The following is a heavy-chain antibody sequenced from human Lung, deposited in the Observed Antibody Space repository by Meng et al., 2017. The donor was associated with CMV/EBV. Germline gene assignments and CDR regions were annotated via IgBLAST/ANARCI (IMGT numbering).Heavy chain of an antibody. CDR3: ARSWDGMDV. D-gene: IGHD3-16*01. CDR2: ITSSSSYN. Sequence: ESLKISCAASGFTFSTYSMNWVRQAPGKGLEWVSSITSSSSYNYYADSVTGRFTISRDNTKNSLYLQMSSLRAEDTALYYCARSWDGMDVWGQGTTVTVSS. CDR1: GFTFSTYS. J-gene: IGHJ6*02. V-gene: IGHV3-21*04.